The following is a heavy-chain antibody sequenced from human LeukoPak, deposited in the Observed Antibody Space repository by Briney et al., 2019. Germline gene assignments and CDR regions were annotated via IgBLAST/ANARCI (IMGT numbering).Heavy chain of an antibody. D-gene: IGHD6-13*01. CDR2: ISWNSGSI. V-gene: IGHV3-9*01. CDR1: GFTFDDYA. Sequence: GGSLRLSCAASGFTFDDYAMHWVRQAPGKGLEWVSGISWNSGSIGYADSVKGRFTISRDNAKNSLYLQMNSLRAEDTALYYCAKDIGSSSSGHFQHWGQGTLVTVSS. CDR3: AKDIGSSSSGHFQH. J-gene: IGHJ1*01.